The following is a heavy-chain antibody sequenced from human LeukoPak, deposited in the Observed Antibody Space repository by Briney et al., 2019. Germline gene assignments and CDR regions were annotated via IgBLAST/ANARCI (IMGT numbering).Heavy chain of an antibody. D-gene: IGHD3-22*01. J-gene: IGHJ6*02. CDR3: ARDYYDSSGYYYYYYYYYGMDV. CDR2: ISYDGSNK. CDR1: GFTFSSYS. Sequence: GGSLRLSCAASGFTFSSYSMNWVRQAPGKGLEWVAVISYDGSNKYYADSVKGRFTISRDNSKNTLYLQMNSLRAEDTAVYYCARDYYDSSGYYYYYYYYYGMDVWGQGTTVTVSS. V-gene: IGHV3-30*03.